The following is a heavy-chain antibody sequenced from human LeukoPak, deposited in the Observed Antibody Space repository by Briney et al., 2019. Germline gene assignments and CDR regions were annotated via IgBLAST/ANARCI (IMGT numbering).Heavy chain of an antibody. CDR3: ARDRSNSDY. V-gene: IGHV1-18*01. D-gene: IGHD4-23*01. CDR1: GYTFTTYG. Sequence: ASVKVSCNASGYTFTTYGISWVRQAPGQGFEWMGWISVYNGNTNYAQKFQDRVTMTTDTSTSTAYMELRSLRSDDTAVYYCARDRSNSDYWGQGTLVTVSS. CDR2: ISVYNGNT. J-gene: IGHJ4*02.